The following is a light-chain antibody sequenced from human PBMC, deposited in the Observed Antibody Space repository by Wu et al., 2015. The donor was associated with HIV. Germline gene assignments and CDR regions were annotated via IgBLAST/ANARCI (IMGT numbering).Light chain of an antibody. V-gene: IGKV3-11*01. Sequence: EIVLTQSPATLSLSPGERATLSCRASQSVSGYLAWYQQKPGHAPRLLIYDTSNRATGIPARFSGSGSGTDFTLTVSRLEPEDFAVYYCQQRSNWPLTFGGGTKVEIK. J-gene: IGKJ4*01. CDR2: DTS. CDR3: QQRSNWPLT. CDR1: QSVSGY.